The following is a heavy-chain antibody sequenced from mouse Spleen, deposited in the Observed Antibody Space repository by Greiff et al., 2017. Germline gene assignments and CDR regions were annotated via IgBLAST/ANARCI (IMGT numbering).Heavy chain of an antibody. V-gene: IGHV5-9-3*01. J-gene: IGHJ3*01. Sequence: EVKLVESGGGLVKPGGSLKLSCAASGFTFSSYAMSWVRQTPEKRLEWVATISSGGSYTYYPDSVKGRFTISRDNAKNTLYLQMSSLRSEDTAMYYCARGDYGNYVFAYWGQGTLVTVSA. CDR1: GFTFSSYA. CDR2: ISSGGSYT. D-gene: IGHD2-1*01. CDR3: ARGDYGNYVFAY.